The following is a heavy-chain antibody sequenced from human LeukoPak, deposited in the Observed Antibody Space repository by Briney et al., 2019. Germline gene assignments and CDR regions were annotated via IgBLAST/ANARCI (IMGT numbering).Heavy chain of an antibody. D-gene: IGHD3-3*01. CDR1: GFIFSHYA. V-gene: IGHV3-30-3*01. CDR2: ISFDGSNK. J-gene: IGHJ1*01. CDR3: ARGLERDAF. Sequence: PGRSLRLSCATSGFIFSHYAMHWVRQAPGKGLEWVAHISFDGSNKYYSDSVKGRFTISRDSSKNTLFLQMNSLRPDDTAIYYCARGLERDAFWGQGTLVTVSS.